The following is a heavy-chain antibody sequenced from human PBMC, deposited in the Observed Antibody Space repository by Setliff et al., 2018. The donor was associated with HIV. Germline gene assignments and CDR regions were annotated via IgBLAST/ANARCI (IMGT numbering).Heavy chain of an antibody. CDR3: ASRIYYYDSSRVLREEGFDP. Sequence: KTSETLSLTCTVSGGALTGYYWSWIRQPPGKGLEWIGYIYFNGKTYYNAALRSRVTISADTSKNQFSLKLNSVTAADTAVYYCASRIYYYDSSRVLREEGFDPWGQGTLVTVSS. J-gene: IGHJ5*02. CDR1: GGALTGYY. V-gene: IGHV4-4*08. D-gene: IGHD3-22*01. CDR2: IYFNGKT.